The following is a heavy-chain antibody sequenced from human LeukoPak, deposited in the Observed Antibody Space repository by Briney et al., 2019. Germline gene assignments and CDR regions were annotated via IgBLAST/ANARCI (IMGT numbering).Heavy chain of an antibody. V-gene: IGHV1-3*01. CDR2: INAGNGNT. Sequence: ASVKVSCKASGYTFTSYAMHWVRQAPGQRLEWLGWINAGNGNTKYSQKFQGRVTITRDTSASTAYMELSSPRSEDTAVYYCARRGDEYYGSGSYYRFDYWGQGTLVTVSS. J-gene: IGHJ4*02. CDR3: ARRGDEYYGSGSYYRFDY. D-gene: IGHD3-10*01. CDR1: GYTFTSYA.